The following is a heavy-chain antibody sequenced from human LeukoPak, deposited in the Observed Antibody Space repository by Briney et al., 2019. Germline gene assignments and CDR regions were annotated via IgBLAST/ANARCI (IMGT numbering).Heavy chain of an antibody. J-gene: IGHJ4*02. CDR1: GGSISSSGYY. V-gene: IGHV4-39*01. D-gene: IGHD4-17*01. Sequence: SETLSLTCTVSGGSISSSGYYWGWVRQPPGKGLEWIGTTHYSGSTYYNPSLKSRVTMSVDTSKNQFSLKLSSVTAADTAVYYCARLTTVFTGDYWGQGTLVTVSS. CDR2: THYSGST. CDR3: ARLTTVFTGDY.